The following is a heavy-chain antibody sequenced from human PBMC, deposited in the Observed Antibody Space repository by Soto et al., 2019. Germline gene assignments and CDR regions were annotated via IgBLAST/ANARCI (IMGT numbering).Heavy chain of an antibody. J-gene: IGHJ4*02. D-gene: IGHD2-15*01. CDR2: IKSQTDGGTT. V-gene: IGHV3-15*01. CDR1: GFTFRNAW. Sequence: EVQLVESGGGLVKPGGSLRLSCAASGFTFRNAWMSWVRQAPVKGLEWVGRIKSQTDGGTTDYAAPVKDRFTISREDSYNTLDLQMNSMITEDTAVYDCTTGYCSGGSCYLEYWGQGTLVTVSS. CDR3: TTGYCSGGSCYLEY.